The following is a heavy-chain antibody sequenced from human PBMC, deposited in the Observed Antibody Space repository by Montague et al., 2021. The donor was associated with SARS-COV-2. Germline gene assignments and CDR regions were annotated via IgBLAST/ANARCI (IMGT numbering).Heavy chain of an antibody. Sequence: SLRLSWADSDFTFDDYAMHWVRQAPGKGLEWVSGINWNSGNLGYADSVKGRFSISRDNSRNSLFLQMNSLRPEDTAVYYCAKGSRRGYNYGTNNWLDPWGQGTLVTVSS. D-gene: IGHD5-18*01. J-gene: IGHJ5*02. CDR1: DFTFDDYA. CDR2: INWNSGNL. CDR3: AKGSRRGYNYGTNNWLDP. V-gene: IGHV3-9*01.